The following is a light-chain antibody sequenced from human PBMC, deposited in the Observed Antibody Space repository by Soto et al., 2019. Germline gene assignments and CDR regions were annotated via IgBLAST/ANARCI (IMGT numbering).Light chain of an antibody. J-gene: IGLJ2*01. CDR1: SGHSTYA. CDR2: LNSDGSH. Sequence: QLVLTQSPSASASLGASVKLTCTLSSGHSTYAIAWHQQQPGKGPRYLMKLNSDGSHSRGDGIPDRFSGSTSGAERFLTISSLQSEDEADYYCQTWATASGVFGGGTKVTVL. CDR3: QTWATASGV. V-gene: IGLV4-69*01.